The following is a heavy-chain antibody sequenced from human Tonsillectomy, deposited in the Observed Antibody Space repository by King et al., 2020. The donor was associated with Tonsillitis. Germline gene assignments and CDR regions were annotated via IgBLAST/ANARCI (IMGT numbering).Heavy chain of an antibody. CDR2: ISAXNGXT. Sequence: QLVQSGAEVKKPGASVKVSCKASGYSFTSYGISWVRQAPGQGLEWMGWISAXNGXTKXAXKLQGRVTMTTDTSXNTAYMELRSLRSDDTAVYYCARDSXSASWXXXVHFDYXGXGTLVT. D-gene: IGHD2-2*01. V-gene: IGHV1-18*01. CDR3: ARDSXSASWXXXVHFDY. J-gene: IGHJ4*02. CDR1: GYSFTSYG.